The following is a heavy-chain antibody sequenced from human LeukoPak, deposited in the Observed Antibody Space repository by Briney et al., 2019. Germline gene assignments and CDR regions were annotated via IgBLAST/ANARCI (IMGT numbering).Heavy chain of an antibody. J-gene: IGHJ2*01. CDR3: AKYRSGALDWYFEL. Sequence: SETLSLTCSVSGSSISSGSYWGWVRQSPGKGLEWIGSYYHSGTTYYNPSLKSRVTISVDTSKSQFSLKVNSVTAADTAVYYCAKYRSGALDWYFELWGRGTLVTVSS. V-gene: IGHV4-38-2*02. D-gene: IGHD6-25*01. CDR1: GSSISSGSY. CDR2: YYHSGTT.